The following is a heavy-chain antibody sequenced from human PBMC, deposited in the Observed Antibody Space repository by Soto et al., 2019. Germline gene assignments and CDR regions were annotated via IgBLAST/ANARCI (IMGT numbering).Heavy chain of an antibody. CDR3: ATDLQGVVAPIYYYYGMDV. D-gene: IGHD2-15*01. V-gene: IGHV1-24*01. Sequence: QVQLVQSGAEVKKPGASVKVSCKVSGYTLTELSMHWVRQAPGKGLEWMGGFDPEDGETIYAQKFQGRVTMTEDTSTDTAYMELSSLRSEDTAVYYCATDLQGVVAPIYYYYGMDVWGQGTTVTVSS. J-gene: IGHJ6*02. CDR2: FDPEDGET. CDR1: GYTLTELS.